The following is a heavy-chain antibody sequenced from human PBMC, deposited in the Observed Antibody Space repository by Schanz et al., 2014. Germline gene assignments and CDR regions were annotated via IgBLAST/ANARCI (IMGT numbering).Heavy chain of an antibody. CDR2: IATSSSTR. D-gene: IGHD3-10*01. CDR3: ASGVHVSSLQKGLQF. V-gene: IGHV3-48*01. J-gene: IGHJ1*01. CDR1: GFDFNSYS. Sequence: VQLVESGGGLVQPGGSLRLSCEASGFDFNSYSVNWVRQVPGKGLEWLSYIATSSSTRHYADSVKGRVTISRDNAKNSVSLQMRRLRVEDTAVYYCASGVHVSSLQKGLQFWGRGTLVIVSS.